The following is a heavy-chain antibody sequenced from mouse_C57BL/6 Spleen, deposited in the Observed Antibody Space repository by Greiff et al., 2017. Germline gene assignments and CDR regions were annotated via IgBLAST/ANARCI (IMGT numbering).Heavy chain of an antibody. CDR1: GFTFSDYG. CDR2: ISSGSSTI. J-gene: IGHJ3*01. V-gene: IGHV5-17*01. CDR3: ARGTWFAY. Sequence: EVKLVESGGGLVKPGGSLKISCAASGFTFSDYGMHWVRQAPEKGLEWVAYISSGSSTIDYADTVKGRFTISRDNAKNTLFLQITILRSEDTAMYYCARGTWFAYWGQGTLVTVSA.